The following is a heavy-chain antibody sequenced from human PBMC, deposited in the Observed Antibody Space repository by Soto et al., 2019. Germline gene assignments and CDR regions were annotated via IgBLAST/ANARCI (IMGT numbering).Heavy chain of an antibody. J-gene: IGHJ4*02. V-gene: IGHV4-4*02. CDR2: VFHTGTT. CDR3: ARSAGWYAVHS. CDR1: GDSVSSPYW. Sequence: QVQLQESGPGLVKPSGTLSLTCAVSGDSVSSPYWRCWVRQPPGKGLEWIGEVFHTGTTSYNPSLRSRVTISMDKSNNQFSLDLSSVTAADTAVYYCARSAGWYAVHSWGPGTLVVVSS. D-gene: IGHD6-19*01.